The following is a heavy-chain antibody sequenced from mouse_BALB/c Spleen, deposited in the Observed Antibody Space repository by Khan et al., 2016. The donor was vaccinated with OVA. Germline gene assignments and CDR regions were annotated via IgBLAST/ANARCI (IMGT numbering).Heavy chain of an antibody. D-gene: IGHD2-14*01. CDR1: GYTFTSYT. V-gene: IGHV1-4*01. CDR2: INPSNGYT. Sequence: VQLQESGAELARPGASVKMSCKASGYTFTSYTIHWIKLRPGQGLEWIGYINPSNGYTNYNQKFKDTATLTADKSSTTAYMQLSSLTSDDSAVYNCGSDGAYDRNDGWCAYWGQGTLVTVSA. CDR3: GSDGAYDRNDGWCAY. J-gene: IGHJ3*01.